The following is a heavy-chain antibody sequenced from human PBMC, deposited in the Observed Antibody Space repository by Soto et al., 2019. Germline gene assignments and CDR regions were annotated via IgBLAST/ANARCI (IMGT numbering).Heavy chain of an antibody. CDR2: IYYSGST. CDR3: ARGNPRGWAAGTPHYYYYGMDV. CDR1: GGSISSGGYY. J-gene: IGHJ6*02. D-gene: IGHD6-13*01. Sequence: QVQLQESGPGLVKPSQTLSLTCTVSGGSISSGGYYWSWIRQHPGKGLEWIGYIYYSGSTYYNPALMGRGTISVDTSKNQFSLKLSSVTAADTAVYYCARGNPRGWAAGTPHYYYYGMDVWGQGTTVTVSS. V-gene: IGHV4-31*03.